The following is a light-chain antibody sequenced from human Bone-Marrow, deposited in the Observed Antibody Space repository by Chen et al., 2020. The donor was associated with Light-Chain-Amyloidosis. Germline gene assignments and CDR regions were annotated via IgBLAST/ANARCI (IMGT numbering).Light chain of an antibody. CDR3: GTWDSSLSAV. Sequence: QSVLPQPPSVSAPPGQKVTISCSGSSSNIGNNYVSWYQQLPGTAPKLLIYDNNKRPSGIPDRFSGSKSGTSATLGITGLQTGDEADYYCGTWDSSLSAVFGGGTKLTVL. CDR2: DNN. V-gene: IGLV1-51*01. J-gene: IGLJ3*02. CDR1: SSNIGNNY.